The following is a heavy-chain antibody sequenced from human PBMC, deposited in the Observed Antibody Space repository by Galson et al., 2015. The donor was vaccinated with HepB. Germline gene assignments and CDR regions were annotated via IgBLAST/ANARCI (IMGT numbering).Heavy chain of an antibody. J-gene: IGHJ4*02. CDR3: ARGSVAGIGY. D-gene: IGHD6-19*01. Sequence: SLRLSCAASGFTFSSYSMNWVRQAPGKGLEWVSSISSSSSYIYYADSVKGRFTISRDNAKNSLYLRMNSLRAEDTAVYYCARGSVAGIGYWGQGTLVTVSS. V-gene: IGHV3-21*01. CDR2: ISSSSSYI. CDR1: GFTFSSYS.